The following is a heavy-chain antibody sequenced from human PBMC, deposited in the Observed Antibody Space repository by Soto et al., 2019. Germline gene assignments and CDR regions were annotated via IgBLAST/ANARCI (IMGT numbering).Heavy chain of an antibody. CDR1: GGTFSSYA. J-gene: IGHJ4*02. CDR2: IIPIFGTA. Sequence: GPPVKVSCKASGGTFSSYAISWVRQAPGQGLEWMGGIIPIFGTANYAQKFQGRVTITADESTSTAYMELSSLRSEDTAVYYCARGPFYDSSGYYHFDYWGQGTLVTVSS. D-gene: IGHD3-22*01. V-gene: IGHV1-69*13. CDR3: ARGPFYDSSGYYHFDY.